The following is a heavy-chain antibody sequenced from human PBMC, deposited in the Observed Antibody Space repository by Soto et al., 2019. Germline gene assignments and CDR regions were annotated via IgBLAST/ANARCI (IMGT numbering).Heavy chain of an antibody. CDR2: IWYDGSNK. Sequence: SLSLSCAASEFPFSSYGMHWVRQAPGKGLEWVAVIWYDGSNKYYADSVKGRFTISRDNSKNTLYLQMNSLRAEDTAVYYCARPLSGYGSFDYWGQGTLVTVSS. J-gene: IGHJ4*02. V-gene: IGHV3-33*01. CDR1: EFPFSSYG. D-gene: IGHD5-12*01. CDR3: ARPLSGYGSFDY.